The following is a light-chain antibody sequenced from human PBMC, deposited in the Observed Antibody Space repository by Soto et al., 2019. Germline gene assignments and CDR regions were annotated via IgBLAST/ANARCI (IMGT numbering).Light chain of an antibody. Sequence: IQVTQSPSSVSASVGDRVTITCRASQPISSWLAWYQQKPGQPLNFLIYSASTVRSGVPSRFSGSDARTLFTLTITNLLPEDFAPYYCQLASSFRLTFGGGTKVEVK. CDR1: QPISSW. CDR3: QLASSFRLT. J-gene: IGKJ4*01. CDR2: SAS. V-gene: IGKV1-12*01.